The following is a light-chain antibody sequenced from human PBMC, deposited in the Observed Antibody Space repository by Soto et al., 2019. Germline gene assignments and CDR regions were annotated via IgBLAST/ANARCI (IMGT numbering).Light chain of an antibody. Sequence: EIVMTQSPATLSVSPGERATLSCRASQSVSSNLAWYQQKPGQAPRLLIYGASTRATGIPARFSGSGSDTEFTLTISSRQSEDVAVYYCQQYNNWPPLTFGGGTKVEIK. CDR2: GAS. V-gene: IGKV3-15*01. CDR1: QSVSSN. CDR3: QQYNNWPPLT. J-gene: IGKJ4*01.